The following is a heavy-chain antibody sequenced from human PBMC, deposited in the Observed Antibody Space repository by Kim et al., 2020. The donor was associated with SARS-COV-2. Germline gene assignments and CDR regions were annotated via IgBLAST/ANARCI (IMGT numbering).Heavy chain of an antibody. CDR2: ISWDGGST. V-gene: IGHV3-43*01. D-gene: IGHD3-16*01. Sequence: GGSLRLSCAASGFTFDDYTMHWVRQAPGKGLEWVSLISWDGGSTYYADSVKGRFTISRDNSKNSLYLQMNSLRTEDTALYYCAKAGTGLTIYDQSGLGYWGQGTLVTVSS. CDR1: GFTFDDYT. CDR3: AKAGTGLTIYDQSGLGY. J-gene: IGHJ4*02.